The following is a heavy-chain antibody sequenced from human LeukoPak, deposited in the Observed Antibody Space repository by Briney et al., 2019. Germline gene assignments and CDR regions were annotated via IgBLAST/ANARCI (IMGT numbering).Heavy chain of an antibody. J-gene: IGHJ4*02. CDR1: GFTFSSYA. CDR2: IPYDGSDK. CDR3: AKRGAGYYFDY. D-gene: IGHD6-19*01. V-gene: IGHV3-30*18. Sequence: PGGSLRLSCAASGFTFSSYAMQWVRQAPGKGLEWVAVIPYDGSDKNYADSVKGRFTISRDNSKNTLYLQMSSLRADDTAVYYCAKRGAGYYFDYWGQGTLVTVSS.